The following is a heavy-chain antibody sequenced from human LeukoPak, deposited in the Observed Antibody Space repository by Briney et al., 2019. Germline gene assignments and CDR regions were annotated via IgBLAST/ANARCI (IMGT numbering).Heavy chain of an antibody. CDR2: INPSGST. Sequence: SETLSLTCAVYGGSFSGYYWNWIRQSPGKGLEWIGEINPSGSTYYNPSLKSRLTISRDTSKNQFSLRLSSVAAADTAVYYCARGRQEISMILVVMTGVSYYLDVWGKGTTVTVS. V-gene: IGHV4-34*01. CDR1: GGSFSGYY. CDR3: ARGRQEISMILVVMTGVSYYLDV. J-gene: IGHJ6*03. D-gene: IGHD3-22*01.